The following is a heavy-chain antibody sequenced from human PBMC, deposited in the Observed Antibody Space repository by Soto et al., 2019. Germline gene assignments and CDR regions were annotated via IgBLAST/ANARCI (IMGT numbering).Heavy chain of an antibody. D-gene: IGHD2-2*01. J-gene: IGHJ6*02. Sequence: SLRLSCAASGFTFSDYYMSWIRQAPGKGLEWVSYISSSSYTNYADSVKGRFTISRDNAKNSLYLQMNSLRAEDTAVYYCARDAVVVPAAGDYYYYYGMDVWGQGTTVTVSS. CDR2: ISSSSYT. V-gene: IGHV3-11*06. CDR1: GFTFSDYY. CDR3: ARDAVVVPAAGDYYYYYGMDV.